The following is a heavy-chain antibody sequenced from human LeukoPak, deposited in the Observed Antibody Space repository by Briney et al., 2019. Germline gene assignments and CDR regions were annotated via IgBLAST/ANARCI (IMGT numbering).Heavy chain of an antibody. D-gene: IGHD3-10*01. CDR2: ISTYNRNT. Sequence: GASVTVSCKASGYTFASFGISWVRQAPGQGLEWMGWISTYNRNTNYAQKHQGRVTMTTDTSTSTAYMELRSLRSDDTAVYYCARERVPGDWSDPWGQGTLVTVSS. V-gene: IGHV1-18*01. CDR1: GYTFASFG. CDR3: ARERVPGDWSDP. J-gene: IGHJ5*02.